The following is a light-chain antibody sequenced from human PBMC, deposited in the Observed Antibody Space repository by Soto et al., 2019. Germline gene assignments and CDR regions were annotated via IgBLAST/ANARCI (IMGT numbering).Light chain of an antibody. Sequence: QSALTQPHSVSGSPGQSVTISCTGTSSDVGGYNYVSWYQHHPGKAPKLIIYDVSERPSGVPDRFSGSKSGNTGNTASLTISWVRAEDEADDYCCSYAGSFTHVVGSGTKLTVL. CDR3: CSYAGSFTHV. V-gene: IGLV2-11*01. J-gene: IGLJ1*01. CDR2: DVS. CDR1: SSDVGGYNY.